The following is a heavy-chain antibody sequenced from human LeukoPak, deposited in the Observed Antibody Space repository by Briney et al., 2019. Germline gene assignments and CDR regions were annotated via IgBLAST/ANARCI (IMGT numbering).Heavy chain of an antibody. J-gene: IGHJ6*02. V-gene: IGHV4-39*01. CDR3: ARYQRDGCRSTSSHLQCYYYYYGMDV. CDR1: GGSISSSSYY. Sequence: PSETLSLTCTVSGGSISSSSYYWGWIRQPPGKGLEWIGSIYYSGSTYYNPSLKSRVTLSVDTSKNQFSLKLSSVTAADTAVYYCARYQRDGCRSTSSHLQCYYYYYGMDVWGQGTTVTVSS. D-gene: IGHD2-2*01. CDR2: IYYSGST.